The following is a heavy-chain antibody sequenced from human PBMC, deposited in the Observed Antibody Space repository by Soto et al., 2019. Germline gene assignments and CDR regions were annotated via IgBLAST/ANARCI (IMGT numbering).Heavy chain of an antibody. Sequence: SETLSLTCTVSGGSISSYYWSWIRQPPGKGLEWIGSIYYSGSTYYNPSLKSRVTISVDTSKNQFSLKLSSVTAADTAVYYCASDSNIVGATHGGYYYCYGMDVWGQGTTVTVSS. D-gene: IGHD1-26*01. CDR2: IYYSGST. J-gene: IGHJ6*02. V-gene: IGHV4-39*01. CDR3: ASDSNIVGATHGGYYYCYGMDV. CDR1: GGSISSYY.